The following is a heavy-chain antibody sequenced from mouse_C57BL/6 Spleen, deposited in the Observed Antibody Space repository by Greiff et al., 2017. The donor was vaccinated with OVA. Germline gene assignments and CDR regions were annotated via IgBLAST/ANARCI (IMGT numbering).Heavy chain of an antibody. D-gene: IGHD1-1*01. CDR2: INPSTGGT. V-gene: IGHV1-42*01. J-gene: IGHJ1*03. CDR3: ASYYYGKGYFDV. Sequence: VQLQQSGPELVKPGASVKISCKASGYSFTGYYMNWVKQSPEKSLEWIGEINPSTGGTTYNQKFKAKATLTVDKSSSTAYMQLKSLTSEDSAVYYCASYYYGKGYFDVWGTGTTVTVSS. CDR1: GYSFTGYY.